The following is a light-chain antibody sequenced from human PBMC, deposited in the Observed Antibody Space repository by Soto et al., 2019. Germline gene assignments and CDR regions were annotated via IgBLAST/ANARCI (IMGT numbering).Light chain of an antibody. Sequence: QSVLTQPASVSGSPGQSITISCTGTSSDVGGYNYVSWYQQHPGKAPKLMIYEVVNRPSGVSNRFSGSKSGNTASLTISGLQAEDEADYYCCSYTSSITRVXGGGTQLTVL. V-gene: IGLV2-14*01. J-gene: IGLJ2*01. CDR2: EVV. CDR1: SSDVGGYNY. CDR3: CSYTSSITRV.